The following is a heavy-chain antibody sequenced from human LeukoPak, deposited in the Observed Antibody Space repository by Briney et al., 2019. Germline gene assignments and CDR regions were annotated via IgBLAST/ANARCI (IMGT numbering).Heavy chain of an antibody. CDR2: IIPIFGTA. D-gene: IGHD5-24*01. CDR3: ASGVEMATIKN. V-gene: IGHV1-69*05. Sequence: ASVKVSCKASGGTFSSYAVSWVRQAPGQGLEWMGGIIPIFGTANYAQKFQGRVTITTDKSTSTAYMELSSLRSEDTAVYYCASGVEMATIKNWGQGTLVTVSS. CDR1: GGTFSSYA. J-gene: IGHJ4*02.